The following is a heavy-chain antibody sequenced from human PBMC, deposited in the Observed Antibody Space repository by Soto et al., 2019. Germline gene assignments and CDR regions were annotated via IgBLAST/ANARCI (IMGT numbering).Heavy chain of an antibody. J-gene: IGHJ4*02. CDR1: GFTFSSYG. D-gene: IGHD1-26*01. V-gene: IGHV3-30*18. Sequence: GGSLRLSCAASGFTFSSYGMHWVRQAPGKGLEWVAVISYDGSNKYYADSVKGRFTISRDNSKNTLYLQMNSLRAEDTAVYYCAKDCIVVAYYITMVLSCFDYWGEGTLVTVSS. CDR3: AKDCIVVAYYITMVLSCFDY. CDR2: ISYDGSNK.